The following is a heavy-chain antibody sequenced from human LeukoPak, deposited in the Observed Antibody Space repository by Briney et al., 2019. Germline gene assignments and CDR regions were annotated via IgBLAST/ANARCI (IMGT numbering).Heavy chain of an antibody. CDR2: IGANGGAT. CDR1: GFIFSNYY. CDR3: GRDPNGDYLGAFDF. Sequence: GGSLGLSCAASGFIFSNYYLVWVRQAPGKGLELISGIGANGGATYYADSVKGRFTISRDNSRETLYLHMNGLRADDTAVYYCGRDPNGDYLGAFDFWGQGTTVSVSS. D-gene: IGHD4-17*01. J-gene: IGHJ3*01. V-gene: IGHV3-23*01.